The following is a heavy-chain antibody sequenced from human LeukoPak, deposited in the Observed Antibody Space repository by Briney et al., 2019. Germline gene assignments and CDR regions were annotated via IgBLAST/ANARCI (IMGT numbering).Heavy chain of an antibody. Sequence: ASVKVSCKASGYSFSDRYIHWVRQAPGQGLEWMGWIHPDSGGTIYAQNFHGRLTVTRDRSLGTAYMELTRLTSDDTAMYYCARVSGPTRYYGLDVWGQGTTVIVTS. J-gene: IGHJ6*02. CDR2: IHPDSGGT. CDR1: GYSFSDRY. CDR3: ARVSGPTRYYGLDV. V-gene: IGHV1-2*02. D-gene: IGHD3-16*02.